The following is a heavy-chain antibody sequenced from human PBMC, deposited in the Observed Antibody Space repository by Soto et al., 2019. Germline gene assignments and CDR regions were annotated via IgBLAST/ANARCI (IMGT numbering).Heavy chain of an antibody. CDR3: ARASGLEMATIIDPFDY. J-gene: IGHJ4*02. CDR1: GFSISSYY. V-gene: IGHV4-59*01. Sequence: SDTLSLTCPVSGFSISSYYWSWLRQPPGKGLEWIGYIYYRGSTNYNPSLKGRVTMSVDTSKYQFSLKLSSVTAADTAVYYCARASGLEMATIIDPFDYWGQGTLVTVSS. CDR2: IYYRGST. D-gene: IGHD5-12*01.